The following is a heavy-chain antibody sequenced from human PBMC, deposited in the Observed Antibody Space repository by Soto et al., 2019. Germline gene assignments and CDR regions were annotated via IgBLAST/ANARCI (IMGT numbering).Heavy chain of an antibody. CDR3: ARHFCASGGDCYVLSAFDI. CDR2: IFYSGST. J-gene: IGHJ3*02. CDR1: GGSISTYY. D-gene: IGHD2-21*01. Sequence: SETLSLTCTVSGGSISTYYWSWIRQPPGKGLEWMGYIFYSGSTNYNPSLKSRVIMSGDTSKNQFSLKLSSVTAADTAVYYCARHFCASGGDCYVLSAFDIWGQGTMVTVSS. V-gene: IGHV4-59*08.